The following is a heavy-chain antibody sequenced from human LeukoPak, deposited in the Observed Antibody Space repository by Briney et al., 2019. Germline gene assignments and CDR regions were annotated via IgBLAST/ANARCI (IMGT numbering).Heavy chain of an antibody. CDR1: GGSISIYY. J-gene: IGHJ2*01. V-gene: IGHV4-59*01. CDR3: ARYWGVQLWPHWYFDL. Sequence: PSETLSLTCTVSGGSISIYYWSWFRQTPGKGPEWIGYIYYSGSTKYNPSLKSRVTISVDRSKNQFSLKLNSVTAADTGVYYCARYWGVQLWPHWYFDLWGRGSLVTVSS. D-gene: IGHD5-18*01. CDR2: IYYSGST.